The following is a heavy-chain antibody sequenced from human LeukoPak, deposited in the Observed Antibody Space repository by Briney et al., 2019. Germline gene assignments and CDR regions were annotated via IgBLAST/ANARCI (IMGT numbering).Heavy chain of an antibody. D-gene: IGHD3-10*01. CDR1: GIDISYHY. CDR2: IHTGGTT. Sequence: GGSLRLFCVASGIDISYHYVGWVRQAPGKGLEWVSVIHTGGTTHYADSVKGRFTISRDNAENSLYLQMNFLRAEDTAVYYCVRDDYGPGDYWGQGTLVTVSS. J-gene: IGHJ4*02. CDR3: VRDDYGPGDY. V-gene: IGHV3-66*01.